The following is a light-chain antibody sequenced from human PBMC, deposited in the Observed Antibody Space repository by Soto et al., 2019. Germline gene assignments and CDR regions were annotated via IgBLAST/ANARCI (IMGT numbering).Light chain of an antibody. CDR1: QSVSSF. CDR2: DAS. V-gene: IGKV3-20*01. J-gene: IGKJ2*01. CDR3: QQYGSTLFT. Sequence: EIVLTQSPGTLSLSPGERATLSCRASQSVSSFLAWYQQKPGQAPRLLIYDASSRATGIPDRISGSGSGTDLTLTISRLEPEDFVVYHCQQYGSTLFTFGQGTKLEIK.